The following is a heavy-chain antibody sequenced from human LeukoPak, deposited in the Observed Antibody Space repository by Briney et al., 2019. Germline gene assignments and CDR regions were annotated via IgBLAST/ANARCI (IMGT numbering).Heavy chain of an antibody. CDR2: ISYDGSNK. D-gene: IGHD5-18*01. CDR1: EFTFSSYA. J-gene: IGHJ4*02. Sequence: GRSLRLSCAASEFTFSSYAMHWVRQAPGKGLEWVAVISYDGSNKYYADSVKGRFTISRDNSKNTLYLQMNSLRAEDTAVYYCARDSLMVDTAIYFDYWGQGTLVTVSS. V-gene: IGHV3-30-3*01. CDR3: ARDSLMVDTAIYFDY.